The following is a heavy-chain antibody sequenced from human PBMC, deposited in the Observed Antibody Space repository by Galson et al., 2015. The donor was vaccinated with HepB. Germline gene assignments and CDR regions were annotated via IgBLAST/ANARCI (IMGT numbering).Heavy chain of an antibody. V-gene: IGHV3-21*01. J-gene: IGHJ4*02. Sequence: SLRLSCAASGFTFSSYSMNWVRQAPGKGLEWVSSISSSSNHIYYEESVKGRFTISRDNAKNSLYLQMNSLRAEDTAVYYCARDGAQWLAQYYFDYWGQGALVTVSS. D-gene: IGHD6-19*01. CDR3: ARDGAQWLAQYYFDY. CDR2: ISSSSNHI. CDR1: GFTFSSYS.